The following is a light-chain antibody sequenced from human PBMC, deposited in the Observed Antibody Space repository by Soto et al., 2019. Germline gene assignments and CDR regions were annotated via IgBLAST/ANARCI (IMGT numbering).Light chain of an antibody. V-gene: IGKV3-15*01. CDR1: QSVRSN. CDR3: QQYNNWPLLT. CDR2: GAS. Sequence: EIVLTQSPATLSVSPGERATLSCRARQSVRSNLAWYQQKPGQAPRLLIYGASTRATGIPARFSGSGSGTEFTLTISSLQSEDFAVYYCQQYNNWPLLTFGGGTKVDIK. J-gene: IGKJ4*02.